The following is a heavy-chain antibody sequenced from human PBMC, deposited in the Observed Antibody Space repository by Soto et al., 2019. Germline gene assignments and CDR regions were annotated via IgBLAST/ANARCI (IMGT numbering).Heavy chain of an antibody. CDR3: VRDGTKTLRDWFDP. Sequence: ETLSLTCTVSGASISGYYWSWIRKSAGKGLEWIGRIYATGTTDYNPSLKSRVMMSVDTSKKQFSLKLRSVTAADTAVYYCVRDGTKTLRDWFDPWGRGISVTVSS. CDR1: GASISGYY. V-gene: IGHV4-4*07. J-gene: IGHJ5*02. D-gene: IGHD1-1*01. CDR2: IYATGTT.